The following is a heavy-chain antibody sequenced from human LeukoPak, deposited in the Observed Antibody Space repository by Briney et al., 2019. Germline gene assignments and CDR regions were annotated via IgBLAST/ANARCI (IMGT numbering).Heavy chain of an antibody. CDR3: ARGPVTTFYMDV. CDR2: IIPIFGTA. J-gene: IGHJ6*03. CDR1: GGTFSSYA. D-gene: IGHD4-11*01. V-gene: IGHV1-69*05. Sequence: ASVKVSCKASGGTFSSYAISWVRQAPGQGLEWMGGIIPIFGTANYAQKFQGRVTITTDESTSTAYMELSSLRSEDTAVYYCARGPVTTFYMDVWGKGTTVTVSS.